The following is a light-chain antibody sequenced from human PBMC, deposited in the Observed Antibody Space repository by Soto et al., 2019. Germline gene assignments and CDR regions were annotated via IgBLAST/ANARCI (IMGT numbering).Light chain of an antibody. CDR1: QTISSW. J-gene: IGKJ1*01. CDR2: KAS. CDR3: QHYNSYSEA. V-gene: IGKV1-5*03. Sequence: ESQMTRSPSTLSVSLGDRVTITCRASQTISSWLAWYQQKPWKAPKLLIYKASTLKSGVPSRFSGSGSGTEFTLTISSLQPDDFATYYCQHYNSYSEAFGQGTKVDIK.